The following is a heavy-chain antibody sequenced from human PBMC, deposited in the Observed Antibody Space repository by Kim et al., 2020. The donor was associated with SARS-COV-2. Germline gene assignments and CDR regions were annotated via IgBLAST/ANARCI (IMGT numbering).Heavy chain of an antibody. J-gene: IGHJ4*02. CDR3: AKGSYGDYAYFDY. D-gene: IGHD4-17*01. CDR2: ISYDGSNK. Sequence: GGSLRLSCAASGFTFSSYGMHWVRQAPGKGLEWVAVISYDGSNKYYADSVKGRFTISRDNSKNTLYLQMNSLRAEDTAVYYCAKGSYGDYAYFDYWGQGTLVTVSS. V-gene: IGHV3-30*18. CDR1: GFTFSSYG.